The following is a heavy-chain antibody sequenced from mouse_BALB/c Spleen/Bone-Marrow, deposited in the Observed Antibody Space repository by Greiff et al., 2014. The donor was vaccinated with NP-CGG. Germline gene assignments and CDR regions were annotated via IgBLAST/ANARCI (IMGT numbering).Heavy chain of an antibody. D-gene: IGHD2-4*01. CDR1: GYTFTGYW. Sequence: QVQLQQSGAELARPGASVKLSCKASGYTFTGYWMQWVKQRPGQGLEWIGAIYPGDGDTRYTQKLKGKATLTAEKSSSTAYMQLSSLASEDSAVYYCARGNYEGAMDYWGQGTAVTVSS. J-gene: IGHJ4*01. V-gene: IGHV1-87*01. CDR2: IYPGDGDT. CDR3: ARGNYEGAMDY.